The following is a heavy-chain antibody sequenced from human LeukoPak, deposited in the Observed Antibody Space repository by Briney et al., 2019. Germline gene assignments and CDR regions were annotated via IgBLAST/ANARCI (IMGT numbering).Heavy chain of an antibody. J-gene: IGHJ2*01. V-gene: IGHV4-4*07. CDR2: IFTSGTT. CDR3: ARLRRTVRGIWYFDL. CDR1: GDSISSYY. D-gene: IGHD3-10*01. Sequence: PSETLSLTCTVSGDSISSYYWSWIRQPAGKGLEWIGRIFTSGTTKYNPSLTSRVAKSVDTSQNHFSLMLTSMTAADTAVYYCARLRRTVRGIWYFDLWGRGTLVTVSS.